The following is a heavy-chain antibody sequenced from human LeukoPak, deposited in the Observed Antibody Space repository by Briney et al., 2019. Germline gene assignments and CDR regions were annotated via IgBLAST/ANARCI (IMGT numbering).Heavy chain of an antibody. CDR3: ASYSSSSIAEY. Sequence: PGRSLRLSCAASGFTLSSYGMHWVRQAPGKGLEWVAVIWYDGSNAYYADSVKGRFTVSRDNSKNTVYLQMNSLRAEDTAVYYCASYSSSSIAEYWGQGTLVTVSS. CDR1: GFTLSSYG. D-gene: IGHD6-6*01. CDR2: IWYDGSNA. V-gene: IGHV3-33*01. J-gene: IGHJ4*02.